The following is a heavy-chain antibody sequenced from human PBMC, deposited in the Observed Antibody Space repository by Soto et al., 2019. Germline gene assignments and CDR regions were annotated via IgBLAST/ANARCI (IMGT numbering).Heavy chain of an antibody. CDR3: TSLITMVRGVTPNWFDP. CDR1: GFTFSGSA. D-gene: IGHD3-10*01. J-gene: IGHJ5*02. CDR2: IRSKANSYAT. V-gene: IGHV3-73*02. Sequence: EVQLVESGGGLVQPGGSLELSCAASGFTFSGSAMHWVRQASGKGLEWVGRIRSKANSYATAYAATVKGRFTISRDDSKNTAYLQMNSLKTEDTAVYYCTSLITMVRGVTPNWFDPWGQGTLVTVSS.